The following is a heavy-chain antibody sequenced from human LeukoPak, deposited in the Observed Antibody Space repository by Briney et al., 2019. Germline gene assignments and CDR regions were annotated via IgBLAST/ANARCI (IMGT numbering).Heavy chain of an antibody. CDR1: GGSISSYY. V-gene: IGHV4-59*01. D-gene: IGHD5-12*01. CDR2: IYYSGST. Sequence: PSETLSLTCTVSGGSISSYYWSWIRQPPGKGLEWIGYIYYSGSTNYNPSLKSRVTLSVDTSKNQFSLKLSSVTAADTAVYYCARVKVGYNYYYFDYWGQGTLVTVSS. J-gene: IGHJ4*02. CDR3: ARVKVGYNYYYFDY.